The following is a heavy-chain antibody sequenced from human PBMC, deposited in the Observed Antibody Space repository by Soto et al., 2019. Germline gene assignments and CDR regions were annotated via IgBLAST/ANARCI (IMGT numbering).Heavy chain of an antibody. CDR2: IYYSGST. Sequence: SETLSLTCTVSGGSISSSSYYWGWIRQPPGKGLEWIGSIYYSGSTYYNPSLKSRVTISVDTSKNQFSLKLSSVTAADTAVYYCFKSGRELRFLEWLPYYFDYWGQGTLVTVSS. CDR3: FKSGRELRFLEWLPYYFDY. D-gene: IGHD3-3*01. V-gene: IGHV4-39*01. CDR1: GGSISSSSYY. J-gene: IGHJ4*02.